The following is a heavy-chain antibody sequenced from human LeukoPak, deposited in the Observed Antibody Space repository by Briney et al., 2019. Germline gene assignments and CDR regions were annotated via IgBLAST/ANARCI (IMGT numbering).Heavy chain of an antibody. J-gene: IGHJ4*02. V-gene: IGHV3-21*06. Sequence: GSLRLSCAASGFTFRTSSMNWVRQAPGKGLEWVSSISSSGTYMFYVDSLKGRFTISRDNANNSLYLQMNSLRAEDTAVYYCARGGGSLNYWGQGILVTVSS. CDR1: GFTFRTSS. CDR3: ARGGGSLNY. D-gene: IGHD1-26*01. CDR2: ISSSGTYM.